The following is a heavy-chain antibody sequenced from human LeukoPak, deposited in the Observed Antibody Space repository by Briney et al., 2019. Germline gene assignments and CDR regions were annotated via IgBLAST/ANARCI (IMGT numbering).Heavy chain of an antibody. CDR3: AKTHCSSTSCYKLGIFDC. D-gene: IGHD2-2*02. V-gene: IGHV3-23*01. Sequence: GGSLRLSCAASGFTFSSYAMSWVRQAPGKGLEWVSAISGSGGSTYYADSVKGRFTISRDNSKNTLYLQMNSLRAEDTAVYYCAKTHCSSTSCYKLGIFDCWGQGTLVTVSS. CDR1: GFTFSSYA. CDR2: ISGSGGST. J-gene: IGHJ4*02.